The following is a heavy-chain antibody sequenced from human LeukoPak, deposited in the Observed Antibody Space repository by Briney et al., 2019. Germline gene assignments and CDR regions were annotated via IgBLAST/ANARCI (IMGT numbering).Heavy chain of an antibody. CDR3: ARGGRWELPNDY. J-gene: IGHJ4*02. CDR2: ISSSSDYI. Sequence: GGSLRLSCAASGFTFSSYTMNWVRQAPGKGLGWVSSISSSSDYIYYTDSVKGRFTISRDNAKNSLYLQMNSLRVEDTAVYYCARGGRWELPNDYWGQGTLVTVSS. V-gene: IGHV3-21*01. CDR1: GFTFSSYT. D-gene: IGHD1-26*01.